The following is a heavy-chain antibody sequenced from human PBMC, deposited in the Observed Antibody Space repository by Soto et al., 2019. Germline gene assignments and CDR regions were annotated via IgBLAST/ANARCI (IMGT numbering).Heavy chain of an antibody. D-gene: IGHD4-17*01. J-gene: IGHJ4*02. CDR3: ARGPNDYGFDY. Sequence: EVQLVESGGGLVQPGGSLRLSCTASGFTVSRYYMSWVRQAPGKGLEWVSVIYSGGSTYYADSVKGRFTISRDNSKNTLYLQLNSLRAEETAVYYCARGPNDYGFDYWGQGTLVTVS. CDR1: GFTVSRYY. CDR2: IYSGGST. V-gene: IGHV3-66*01.